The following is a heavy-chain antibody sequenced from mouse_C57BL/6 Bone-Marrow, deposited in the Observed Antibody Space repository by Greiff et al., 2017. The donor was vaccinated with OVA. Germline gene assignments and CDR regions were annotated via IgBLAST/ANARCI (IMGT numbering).Heavy chain of an antibody. Sequence: EVQLQQSGPELVKPGASVKISCKASGYTFTDYYMNWVKQSHGKSLEWIGDINPNNGGTSYNQKFKGKATLTVDKSSSTAYMELRSLTSEDSAVYYCASTAQATVFAYWGQGTLVTVSA. CDR3: ASTAQATVFAY. V-gene: IGHV1-26*01. CDR2: INPNNGGT. D-gene: IGHD3-2*02. J-gene: IGHJ3*01. CDR1: GYTFTDYY.